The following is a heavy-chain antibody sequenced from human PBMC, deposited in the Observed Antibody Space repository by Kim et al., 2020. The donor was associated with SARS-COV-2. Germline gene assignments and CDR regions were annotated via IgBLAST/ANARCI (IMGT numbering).Heavy chain of an antibody. V-gene: IGHV7-4-1*02. J-gene: IGHJ4*02. D-gene: IGHD6-13*01. CDR3: ARDLIAAAGTDDY. Sequence: YAQGFTGRFVFSLDTSVSTAYLQISSLKAEDTAVYYCARDLIAAAGTDDYWGQGTLVTVSS.